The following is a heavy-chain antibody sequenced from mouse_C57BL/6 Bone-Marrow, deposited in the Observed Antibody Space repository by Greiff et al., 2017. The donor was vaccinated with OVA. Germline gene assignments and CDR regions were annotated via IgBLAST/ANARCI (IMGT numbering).Heavy chain of an antibody. J-gene: IGHJ3*01. CDR3: ARRAVVAPFAY. CDR2: INPYNGGT. D-gene: IGHD1-1*01. CDR1: GYTFTDYY. V-gene: IGHV1-19*01. Sequence: EVMLVESGPVLVKPGASVKMSCKASGYTFTDYYMNWVKQSHGKSLEWIGVINPYNGGTSYNQKFKGKATLTVDKSSSTAYMELNSLTSEDSAVYYCARRAVVAPFAYWGQGTLVTVSA.